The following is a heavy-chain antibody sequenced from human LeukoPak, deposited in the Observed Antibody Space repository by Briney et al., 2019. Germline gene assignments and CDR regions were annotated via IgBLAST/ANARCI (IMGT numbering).Heavy chain of an antibody. Sequence: SETLSLTCTVSGASINNYYWSWIRQPAGKGLEWFGRIYITGSNIYNPSFKSRVTMSVDTSKNQFSLKLSSVTAADTAVYYCARDRGVPCPGFDYWGQGTLVTVSS. CDR2: IYITGSN. J-gene: IGHJ4*02. CDR1: GASINNYY. CDR3: ARDRGVPCPGFDY. D-gene: IGHD3-10*01. V-gene: IGHV4-4*07.